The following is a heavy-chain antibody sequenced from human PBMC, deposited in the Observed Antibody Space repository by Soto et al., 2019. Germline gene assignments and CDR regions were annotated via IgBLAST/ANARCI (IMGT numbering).Heavy chain of an antibody. CDR1: GDSVSSNSAA. CDR2: TYYRSKWYN. J-gene: IGHJ6*02. Sequence: PSQTLSLPCAISGDSVSSNSAAWNWIRQSPSRGLEWLGRTYYRSKWYNDYAVSVKSRITINPDTSKNQFSLQLNSVTPEDTAVYYCASGVGARWYYYYGMDVWGQGTTVTVSS. CDR3: ASGVGARWYYYYGMDV. V-gene: IGHV6-1*01. D-gene: IGHD1-26*01.